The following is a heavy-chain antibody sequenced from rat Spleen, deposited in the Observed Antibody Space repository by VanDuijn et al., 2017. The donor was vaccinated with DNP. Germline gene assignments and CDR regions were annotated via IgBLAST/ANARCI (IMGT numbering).Heavy chain of an antibody. CDR1: GFTFSNYY. CDR2: IFTSGNRA. D-gene: IGHD5-1*01. J-gene: IGHJ2*01. Sequence: EVQLAESGGGLVQPGGSLKLSCAASGFTFSNYYMAWVRQAPKKGLEWVATIFTSGNRAFYPDSVEGRFTISRDNAKSRLYLQMNSLKSEDTATYYCAGQGANLPFDYWGQGVLVTVSS. CDR3: AGQGANLPFDY. V-gene: IGHV5-7*01.